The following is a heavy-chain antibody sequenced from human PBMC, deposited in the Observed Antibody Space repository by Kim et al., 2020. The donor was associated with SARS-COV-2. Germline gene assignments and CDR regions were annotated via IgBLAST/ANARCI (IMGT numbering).Heavy chain of an antibody. Sequence: YADSVKVRFTVSRDNSKTTVFLQMNSLRAEDTSLYYCAKGGTISWLPIDYWGQGILVTVSS. J-gene: IGHJ4*02. D-gene: IGHD6-13*01. V-gene: IGHV3-23*01. CDR3: AKGGTISWLPIDY.